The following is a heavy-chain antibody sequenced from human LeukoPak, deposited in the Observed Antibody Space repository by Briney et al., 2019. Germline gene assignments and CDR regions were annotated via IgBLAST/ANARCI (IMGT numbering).Heavy chain of an antibody. J-gene: IGHJ6*03. V-gene: IGHV4-61*02. Sequence: SQTLSLTRTVSCGSLSSGCYYWSWIPQPARKGLEGVWRIYTSGSTNYNPSLKSRVTISVDTSKNQFSLKLSSVTAADTAVYYCARDCLDPLAYYYYMDVWGKGTTVTVSS. CDR1: CGSLSSGCYY. CDR3: ARDCLDPLAYYYYMDV. CDR2: IYTSGST. D-gene: IGHD5/OR15-5a*01.